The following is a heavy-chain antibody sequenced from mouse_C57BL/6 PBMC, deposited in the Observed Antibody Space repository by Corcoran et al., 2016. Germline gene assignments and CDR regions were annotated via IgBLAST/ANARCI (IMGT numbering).Heavy chain of an antibody. D-gene: IGHD2-4*01. CDR3: ARDDYPHYYAMDY. CDR1: GYTFTTYG. CDR2: INTYSGVP. J-gene: IGHJ4*01. Sequence: QIQLVQSGPELKKPGETVKISCKASGYTFTTYGMSWVKQAPGKGLKWMGWINTYSGVPTYADDFKGRFAFSLETSASTAYLQINNLKNEDTATYFCARDDYPHYYAMDYWGQGTSVTVSS. V-gene: IGHV9-3*01.